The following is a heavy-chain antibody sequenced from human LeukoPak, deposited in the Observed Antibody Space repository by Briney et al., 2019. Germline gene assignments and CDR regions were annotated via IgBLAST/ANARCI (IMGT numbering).Heavy chain of an antibody. V-gene: IGHV4-39*07. CDR3: AKPSHTWLHDAFDI. CDR2: IYYSGST. CDR1: GGSISSSSYY. D-gene: IGHD5-24*01. J-gene: IGHJ3*02. Sequence: SETLSLTCTVSGGSISSSSYYWGWIRQPPGKGLEWIGSIYYSGSTYYNPSLKSRVTISVDTSKNQFSLKLSSVTAADTAVYYCAKPSHTWLHDAFDIWGQGTMVTVSS.